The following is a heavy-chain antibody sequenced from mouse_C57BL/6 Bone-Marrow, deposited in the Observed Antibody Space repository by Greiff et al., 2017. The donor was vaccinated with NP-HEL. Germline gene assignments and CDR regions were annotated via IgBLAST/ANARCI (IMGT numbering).Heavy chain of an antibody. Sequence: QVQLPQPGAALVKPGASVTMSCTASGYTFTSYWITWVKQRPGQGLEWIGDIYPGSGSTNYNEKFKSKATLTVDTSSSTAYMQLSSLTSEDSAVYYCARSHYAMDYWGQGTSVTVSS. CDR3: ARSHYAMDY. CDR2: IYPGSGST. CDR1: GYTFTSYW. J-gene: IGHJ4*01. V-gene: IGHV1-55*01.